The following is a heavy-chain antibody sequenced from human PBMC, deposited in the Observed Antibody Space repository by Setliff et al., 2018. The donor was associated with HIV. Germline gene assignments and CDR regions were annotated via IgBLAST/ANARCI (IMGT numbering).Heavy chain of an antibody. Sequence: GESLKISCAASGFTFSTYWMNWVRQAPGKGLEWVSVISYDGSRVAYADSVKGRFTISRDDSKNTLYLQMNSLRAEDTAEYYCAKRGYDSSALRAFDAFDIWGQGTLVTVSS. J-gene: IGHJ3*02. CDR3: AKRGYDSSALRAFDAFDI. CDR1: GFTFSTYW. CDR2: ISYDGSRV. D-gene: IGHD3-22*01. V-gene: IGHV3-30*07.